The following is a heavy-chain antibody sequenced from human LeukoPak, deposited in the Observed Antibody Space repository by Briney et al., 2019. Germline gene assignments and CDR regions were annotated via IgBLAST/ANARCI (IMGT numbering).Heavy chain of an antibody. D-gene: IGHD6-19*01. V-gene: IGHV3-23*01. Sequence: GGSLRLSCAASGLHFSGTAMSWGRQAPGMGLEWVSAISHDGMNAYYADSVKGRFTISRDNSKKTVSLEMSSLTAADTGVYYCAKDGAQYSSGPECDPRGQGALDTVSP. CDR2: ISHDGMNA. CDR1: GLHFSGTA. CDR3: AKDGAQYSSGPECDP. J-gene: IGHJ5*02.